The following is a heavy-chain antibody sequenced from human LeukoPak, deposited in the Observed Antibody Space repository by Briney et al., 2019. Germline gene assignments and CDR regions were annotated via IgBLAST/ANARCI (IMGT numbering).Heavy chain of an antibody. J-gene: IGHJ4*02. Sequence: GGSLRLSCAASGFTFSDYYMSWIRQAPGKGLEWVSYISSSSSYTNYADSVKGRFTFSRDNAKNSLYLQMNSLRAEDTAVYYCAREYGRGYFDYWGQGTLVTVSS. CDR1: GFTFSDYY. D-gene: IGHD1-26*01. CDR3: AREYGRGYFDY. V-gene: IGHV3-11*05. CDR2: ISSSSSYT.